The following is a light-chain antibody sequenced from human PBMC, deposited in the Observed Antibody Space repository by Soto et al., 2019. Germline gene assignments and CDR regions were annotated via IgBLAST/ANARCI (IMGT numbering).Light chain of an antibody. Sequence: SYELTQPPSVSVAPGQTARITCGGNRIGTESVHWYQQKPGQAPVLVVYDDSDRPSGIPERFSGSNSGNTATLTLSRVEAGDEVDYYCQVWDTTINHVLFGGGTKLTVL. J-gene: IGLJ2*01. CDR2: DDS. CDR1: RIGTES. V-gene: IGLV3-21*02. CDR3: QVWDTTINHVL.